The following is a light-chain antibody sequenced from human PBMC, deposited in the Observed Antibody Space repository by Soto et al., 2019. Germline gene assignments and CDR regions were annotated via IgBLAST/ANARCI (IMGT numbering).Light chain of an antibody. CDR2: KAS. Sequence: DIQMTQSPSTLSASVGDRVTITCRASQNINTWLAWYQQKPGKAPYLLIYKASNLQSEVPSRFSGSASGTELTLTISSLQPDDIATYYCQQYETYPLTYGGGTKVEI. CDR1: QNINTW. V-gene: IGKV1-5*03. CDR3: QQYETYPLT. J-gene: IGKJ4*01.